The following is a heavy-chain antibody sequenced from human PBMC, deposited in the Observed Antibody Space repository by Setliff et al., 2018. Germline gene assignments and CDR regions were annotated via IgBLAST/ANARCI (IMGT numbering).Heavy chain of an antibody. V-gene: IGHV1-45*02. CDR2: ITPFNGNT. CDR3: ARDYYDSSGYRFSQGFDY. CDR1: GYTFTYRY. J-gene: IGHJ4*02. Sequence: SVKVSCKASGYTFTYRYLHWVRQAPGQALEWMGWITPFNGNTNYAQKFQGRVTMTRDTSTSTVYMELSSLRSEDTAVYYCARDYYDSSGYRFSQGFDYWGQGTLVTVSS. D-gene: IGHD3-22*01.